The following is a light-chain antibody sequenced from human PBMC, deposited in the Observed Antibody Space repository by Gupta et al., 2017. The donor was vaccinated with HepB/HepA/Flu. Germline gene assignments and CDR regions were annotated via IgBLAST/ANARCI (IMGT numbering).Light chain of an antibody. CDR2: LGS. J-gene: IGKJ4*01. CDR3: KQAVQTPIT. CDR1: QSPLHSNGNNY. V-gene: IGKV2-28*01. Sequence: DIVITQSPLSLPVTPGEPASISCRSSQSPLHSNGNNYLVWYLQKPGQSPQLLIYLGSNRGSGVPDRFSGSGSGTDFTLKISRVEAADVGVYYCKQAVQTPITFGRGTKVEI.